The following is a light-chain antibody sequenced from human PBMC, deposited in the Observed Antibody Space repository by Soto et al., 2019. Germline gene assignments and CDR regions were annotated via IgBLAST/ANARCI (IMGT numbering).Light chain of an antibody. CDR1: NSNIGSNT. CDR2: SNN. CDR3: AAWDDNMNGPHWV. V-gene: IGLV1-44*01. J-gene: IGLJ3*02. Sequence: QSVLTQPPSASGTPGQRVTISCSGSNSNIGSNTVNWYQQLPGTAPKLLIYSNNQRPSGVPDRCSGSKSGTSASLAISGLQSEDEADYYCAAWDDNMNGPHWVFGGGTQLTVL.